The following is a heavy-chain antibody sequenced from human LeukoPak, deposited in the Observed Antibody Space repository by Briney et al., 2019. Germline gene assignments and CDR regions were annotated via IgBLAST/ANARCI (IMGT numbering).Heavy chain of an antibody. V-gene: IGHV3-7*01. CDR2: IQHDGSEK. CDR1: GFTFSSYW. Sequence: GGSLRLSCAASGFTFSSYWMSWVRQAPGKGLEWVANIQHDGSEKSYVDSVKGRFTTSRDNANNSLYLQMNSLRPEDTALYTCARGIHLSGNWGQGTLVTVSS. J-gene: IGHJ4*02. CDR3: ARGIHLSGN.